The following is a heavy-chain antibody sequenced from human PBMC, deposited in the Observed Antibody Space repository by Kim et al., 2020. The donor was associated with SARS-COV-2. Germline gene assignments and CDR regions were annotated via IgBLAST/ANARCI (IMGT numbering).Heavy chain of an antibody. D-gene: IGHD6-19*01. Sequence: GESLKISCKGSGYSFTSYWIGWVRQMPGKGLEWMGIIYPGDSGTRYSPSFQGQVTISADKSISTAYLQWSSLKASDTAMYYCARLDSSGWDYYYYGMDVWGQGTTVTVSS. CDR3: ARLDSSGWDYYYYGMDV. CDR1: GYSFTSYW. CDR2: IYPGDSGT. J-gene: IGHJ6*02. V-gene: IGHV5-51*01.